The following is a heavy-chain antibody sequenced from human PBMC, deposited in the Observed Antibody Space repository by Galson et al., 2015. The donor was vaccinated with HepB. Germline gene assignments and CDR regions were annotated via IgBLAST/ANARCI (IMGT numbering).Heavy chain of an antibody. J-gene: IGHJ3*02. CDR3: ASSTYTAMVFRAGYDAFDI. Sequence: QSGAEVKKPGESLKISCKGSGYSFTSYWIGWVRQMPGKGLEWMGIIYPGDSDTRFSPSFQGQVTISADKSISTAYLQWSSLKASDTAMYYCASSTYTAMVFRAGYDAFDIWGQGTMVTVSS. V-gene: IGHV5-51*03. CDR1: GYSFTSYW. CDR2: IYPGDSDT. D-gene: IGHD5-18*01.